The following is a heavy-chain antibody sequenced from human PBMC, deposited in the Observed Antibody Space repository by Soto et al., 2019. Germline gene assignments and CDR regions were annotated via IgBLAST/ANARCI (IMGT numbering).Heavy chain of an antibody. CDR1: GFTFSSYA. CDR2: ISSSSSFV. J-gene: IGHJ6*02. Sequence: GGSLRLSCAASGFTFSSYAMNWVRQAPGKGLEWVSSISSSSSFVYYADSVKGRFSISRDNAKNSLFLQMNSLRAEDTAVYYCGGSNNSAVYYGMDVWGQGTPVTVSS. D-gene: IGHD6-25*01. V-gene: IGHV3-21*01. CDR3: GGSNNSAVYYGMDV.